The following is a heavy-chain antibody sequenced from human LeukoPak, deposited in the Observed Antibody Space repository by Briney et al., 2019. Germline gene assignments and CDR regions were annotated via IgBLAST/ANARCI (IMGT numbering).Heavy chain of an antibody. J-gene: IGHJ4*03. CDR1: GFTFSRQW. D-gene: IGHD3-22*01. CDR2: IKQDGSER. Sequence: VQPGGTLRLSCAASGFTFSRQWMSCVRQAPGKGLEWVASIKQDGSERYYVDSVKGRFTISSDNAKNSVYVQMNSLKTEDTAVYDCTTDAPGDSSLIDYWGRGVIVTVSS. V-gene: IGHV3-7*05. CDR3: TTDAPGDSSLIDY.